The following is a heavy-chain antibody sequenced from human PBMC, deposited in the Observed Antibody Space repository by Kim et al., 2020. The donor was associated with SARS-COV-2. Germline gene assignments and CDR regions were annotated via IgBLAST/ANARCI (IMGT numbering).Heavy chain of an antibody. V-gene: IGHV3-23*01. CDR3: AKGTGSGFDY. D-gene: IGHD3-10*01. Sequence: GSKYNADSVKGRFTISRDESKNTLYLRMNSLRAEESAGYYCAKGTGSGFDYWGQGTLVTVSS. CDR2: GSK. J-gene: IGHJ4*02.